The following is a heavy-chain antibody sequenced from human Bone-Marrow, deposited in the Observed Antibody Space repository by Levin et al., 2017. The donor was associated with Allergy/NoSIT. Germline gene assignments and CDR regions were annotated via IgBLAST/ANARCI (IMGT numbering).Heavy chain of an antibody. CDR2: ISGSESIT. CDR1: GFTFSTYA. Sequence: GGSLRLSCAASGFTFSTYAMTWVRQAPGKGLEWICSISGSESITYYGDSVKGRVTISRDNSRDTLYLQMSSLRAEDTAVYFCAKDRDSSSARAYGLDVWGQGTTVTVSS. D-gene: IGHD3-22*01. CDR3: AKDRDSSSARAYGLDV. J-gene: IGHJ6*02. V-gene: IGHV3-23*02.